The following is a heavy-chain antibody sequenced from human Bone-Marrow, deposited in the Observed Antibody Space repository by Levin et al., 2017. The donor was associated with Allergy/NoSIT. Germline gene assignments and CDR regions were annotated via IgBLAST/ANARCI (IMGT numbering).Heavy chain of an antibody. Sequence: LSQTLSLTCAISGDSVSSNSAAWNWIRQSPSRGLEWLGRTYYRSKWYNDYAVSVKSRITINPDTSKNQFSLQLNSVTPEDTAVYYCARDQGREGAGPSPPKFDYWGQGTLVTVSS. V-gene: IGHV6-1*01. D-gene: IGHD6-19*01. J-gene: IGHJ4*02. CDR2: TYYRSKWYN. CDR1: GDSVSSNSAA. CDR3: ARDQGREGAGPSPPKFDY.